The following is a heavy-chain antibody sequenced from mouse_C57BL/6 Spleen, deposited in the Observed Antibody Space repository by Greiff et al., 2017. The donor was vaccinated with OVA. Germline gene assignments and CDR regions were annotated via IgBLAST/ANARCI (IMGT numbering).Heavy chain of an antibody. V-gene: IGHV5-4*01. J-gene: IGHJ4*01. CDR2: ISDGGSYT. Sequence: EVKLVESGGGLVKPGGSLKLSCEASGFTFSSYAMSWVRQTPEKRLEWVATISDGGSYTYYPDNVKGRFTISRDNAKNNLYLQMSHLKSEDTAMYYCARDEASSGYGSYYAMDYWGQGTSVTVSS. D-gene: IGHD3-2*02. CDR1: GFTFSSYA. CDR3: ARDEASSGYGSYYAMDY.